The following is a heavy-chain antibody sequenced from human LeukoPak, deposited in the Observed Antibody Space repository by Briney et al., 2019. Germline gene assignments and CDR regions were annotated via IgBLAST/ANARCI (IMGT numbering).Heavy chain of an antibody. V-gene: IGHV3-21*01. CDR3: ARGSRYGDYYL. J-gene: IGHJ5*02. D-gene: IGHD4-17*01. Sequence: VGSLRLSCAASGFTFSSYSMNWVRQAPGKGLEWVSSISSSSSYIYYADSVKGRFTISRDNAKNSLYLQMNSLRAEDTAVYYCARGSRYGDYYLWGQGTLVTVSS. CDR2: ISSSSSYI. CDR1: GFTFSSYS.